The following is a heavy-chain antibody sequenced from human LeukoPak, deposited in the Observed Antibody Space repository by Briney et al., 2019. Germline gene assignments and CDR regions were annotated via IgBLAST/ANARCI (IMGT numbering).Heavy chain of an antibody. D-gene: IGHD1-1*01. CDR1: GYIFTNYG. J-gene: IGHJ3*02. CDR3: ARDYLTTGTTAFYI. CDR2: ISSDNGNT. V-gene: IGHV1-18*01. Sequence: ASVKVSCKTSGYIFTNYGISWVRQAPGQGLEWMRWISSDNGNTNYAQKLQGRVTVTTDTSTNTAYLELRSLRSDDTAVYYCARDYLTTGTTAFYIWGQGTVVTVSS.